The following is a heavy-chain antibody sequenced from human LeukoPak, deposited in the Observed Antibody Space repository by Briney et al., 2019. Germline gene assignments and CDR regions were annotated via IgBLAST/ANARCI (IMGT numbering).Heavy chain of an antibody. J-gene: IGHJ6*02. Sequence: GASGKISCKASRSTFSSYAISWVRQAPGQGLEWMGGIIPIFGTANYAQKFQGRVTITADESTSTAYMELSSLRSEDTAVYYCARLPVPAAILRQYYYGMDVWGQGTTVTVSS. CDR1: RSTFSSYA. CDR3: ARLPVPAAILRQYYYGMDV. D-gene: IGHD2-2*02. CDR2: IIPIFGTA. V-gene: IGHV1-69*13.